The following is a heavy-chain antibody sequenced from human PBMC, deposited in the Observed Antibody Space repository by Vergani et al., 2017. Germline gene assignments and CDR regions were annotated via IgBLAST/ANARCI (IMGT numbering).Heavy chain of an antibody. V-gene: IGHV1-46*01. CDR3: ARERDSSGXYDF. Sequence: QVQLVQSGAEVKKPGASVKVSCTASGYTFTSYYLHWVRQAPGQGLEWMGIINPSGGSTTYAQRFQGRVTMTRDTSTSTVYMELSSLRSEDTALYHCARERDSSGXYDFWGQGTLVTVSS. D-gene: IGHD3-22*01. CDR2: INPSGGST. CDR1: GYTFTSYY. J-gene: IGHJ4*02.